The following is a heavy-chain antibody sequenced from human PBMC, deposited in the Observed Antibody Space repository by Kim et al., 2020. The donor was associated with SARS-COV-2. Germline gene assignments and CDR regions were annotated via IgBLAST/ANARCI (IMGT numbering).Heavy chain of an antibody. CDR3: ARAGIAAAVGRPYYYMDV. J-gene: IGHJ6*03. Sequence: SETLSLTCAVYGGSFSGYYWSWIRQPPGKGLEWIGEINHSGSTNYNPSLKSRVTISVDTSKNQFSLKLSSVTAADTAVYYCARAGIAAAVGRPYYYMDVWGKGTTVTVSS. D-gene: IGHD6-13*01. V-gene: IGHV4-34*01. CDR1: GGSFSGYY. CDR2: INHSGST.